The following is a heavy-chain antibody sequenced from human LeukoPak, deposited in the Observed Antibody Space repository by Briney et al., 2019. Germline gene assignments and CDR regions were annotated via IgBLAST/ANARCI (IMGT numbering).Heavy chain of an antibody. J-gene: IGHJ4*02. CDR1: GFTFSSYW. Sequence: GGSLRLSCAASGFTFSSYWMSWVRQAPGKGLEWVAVIWYDGSNKYYADSVKGRFTISRDNSKNTLYLQMNSLRAEDTAVYYCAREGYYYDSSGYLFDYWGQGTLVTVSS. V-gene: IGHV3-33*08. D-gene: IGHD3-22*01. CDR2: IWYDGSNK. CDR3: AREGYYYDSSGYLFDY.